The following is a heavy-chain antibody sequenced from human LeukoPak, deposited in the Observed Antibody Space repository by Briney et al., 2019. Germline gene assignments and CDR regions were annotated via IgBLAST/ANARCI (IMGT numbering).Heavy chain of an antibody. CDR2: INWNGGST. CDR3: ARGLDYGDSDQYYFDY. D-gene: IGHD4-17*01. V-gene: IGHV3-20*04. Sequence: GGSLRLSCAASGFTFDDYGMSWVRQAPGKGLEWVSGINWNGGSTGYADSVKGRFTISRDNAKNSLYPQMNSLRAEDTALYYCARGLDYGDSDQYYFDYWGQGTLVTVSS. J-gene: IGHJ4*02. CDR1: GFTFDDYG.